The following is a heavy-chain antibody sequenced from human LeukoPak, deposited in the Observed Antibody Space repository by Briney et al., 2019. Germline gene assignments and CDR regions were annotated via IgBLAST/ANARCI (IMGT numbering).Heavy chain of an antibody. J-gene: IGHJ4*02. V-gene: IGHV1-69*13. CDR3: ARAVGATTLLLYYFDY. CDR2: IIPIFGTA. D-gene: IGHD1-26*01. CDR1: GGTFSSYA. Sequence: SVKVSCKASGGTFSSYAISWVRQAPGQGLEWMGGIIPIFGTANYAQKFQGRVTITADESTSTAYMELSSLRSEDTAVYYCARAVGATTLLLYYFDYWGQGTLVTVSS.